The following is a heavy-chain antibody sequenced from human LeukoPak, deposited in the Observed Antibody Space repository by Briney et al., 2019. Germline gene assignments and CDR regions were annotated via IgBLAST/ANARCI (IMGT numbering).Heavy chain of an antibody. Sequence: GESLKISCKGSGYSFTSYWIGWVRQMPGKGLEWMGIIYPGDSDTRYSPSFQGQVTISADKSISTAYLQWSSLKASDTAMYYCARHYHYDILTGYTNWFDPWGQGTLVIVSS. CDR3: ARHYHYDILTGYTNWFDP. D-gene: IGHD3-9*01. CDR1: GYSFTSYW. J-gene: IGHJ5*02. V-gene: IGHV5-51*01. CDR2: IYPGDSDT.